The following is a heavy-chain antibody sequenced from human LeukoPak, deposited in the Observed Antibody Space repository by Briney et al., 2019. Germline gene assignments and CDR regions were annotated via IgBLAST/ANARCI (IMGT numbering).Heavy chain of an antibody. CDR2: ISGSGGST. D-gene: IGHD1-7*01. CDR3: AKVNYDQDQNWYFDL. Sequence: GGSLRLSCAASGLTFSSYAMSWVRQAPGKGLEWVSAISGSGGSTYYADSVKGRFTISRDNSKNTLYLQMNSLRAEDTAVYYCAKVNYDQDQNWYFDLWGRGTLVTVSS. CDR1: GLTFSSYA. J-gene: IGHJ2*01. V-gene: IGHV3-23*01.